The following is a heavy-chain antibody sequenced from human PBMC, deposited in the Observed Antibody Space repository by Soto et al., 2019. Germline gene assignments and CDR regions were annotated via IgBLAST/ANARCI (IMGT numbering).Heavy chain of an antibody. Sequence: QVQLVESGGGVVQPGRSLRLSCAASGFTFSSYAMHWVRQAPGKGLEWVAVISYDGSNKYYADSVKGRVTISRDTSKNELYVQTNSLRAEDTAVYYSARLPTPSMAAAGTVDYWGQGTLVTVSS. J-gene: IGHJ4*02. CDR2: ISYDGSNK. D-gene: IGHD6-13*01. V-gene: IGHV3-30-3*01. CDR1: GFTFSSYA. CDR3: ARLPTPSMAAAGTVDY.